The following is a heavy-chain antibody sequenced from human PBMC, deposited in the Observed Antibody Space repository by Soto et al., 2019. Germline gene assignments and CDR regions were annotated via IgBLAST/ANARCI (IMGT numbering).Heavy chain of an antibody. CDR2: ISAYNGNT. CDR3: AGDPPPPDY. V-gene: IGHV1-18*01. CDR1: GYTFASYA. J-gene: IGHJ4*02. Sequence: QVQLVQSGAEVKKPGASVKVSCKASGYTFASYAISWMRQAPGQGLEWMGWISAYNGNTNYAQKLQGRVTMTTDTSTITAYMELRSRRSADTAVYYCAGDPPPPDYWGQGTLVTVSS.